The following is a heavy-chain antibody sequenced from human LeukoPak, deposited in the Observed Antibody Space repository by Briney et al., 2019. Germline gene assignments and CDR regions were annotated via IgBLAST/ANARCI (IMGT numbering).Heavy chain of an antibody. CDR3: ARGSGYCTNGVCSLYYFDY. D-gene: IGHD2-8*01. V-gene: IGHV4-34*01. CDR2: INHSGST. J-gene: IGHJ4*02. CDR1: GGSFSSYY. Sequence: SETLSLTCAVYGGSFSSYYWSWIGQPPGKGLEWIGEINHSGSTNYNPSLKSRVTISVVTSKSQFSLKLSSVTAADTAVYYCARGSGYCTNGVCSLYYFDYWGQGTLVTVSS.